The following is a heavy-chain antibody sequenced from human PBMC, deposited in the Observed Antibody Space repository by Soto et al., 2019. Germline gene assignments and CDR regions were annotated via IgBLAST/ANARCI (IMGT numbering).Heavy chain of an antibody. CDR3: AVAPRGERLLDFDY. J-gene: IGHJ4*02. CDR1: GFTVSSKY. V-gene: IGHV3-66*01. Sequence: EVQLVESGGGLGQPGGSLRLSCVASGFTVSSKYMSWVRQAPGKGLAWVSVLYSGGSTYYADSVRDRFTMSRNNSRNTLYIQMSSLTVEDTAIYYCAVAPRGERLLDFDYWGRGTLVTVSS. CDR2: LYSGGST. D-gene: IGHD6-25*01.